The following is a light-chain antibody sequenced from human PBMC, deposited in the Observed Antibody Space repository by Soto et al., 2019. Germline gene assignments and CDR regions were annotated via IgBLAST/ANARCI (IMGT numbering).Light chain of an antibody. J-gene: IGKJ1*01. CDR3: LQYFRWRT. V-gene: IGKV3-15*01. Sequence: EIVMTQSPATLSVSPGEGATLSCRASQSLSSSLAWYQQKPGQAPRLLIYDASTRATDIPARFSGSGSGTEFTLTIISLQPEDSAVYYCLQYFRWRTFGQGTKVEIK. CDR2: DAS. CDR1: QSLSSS.